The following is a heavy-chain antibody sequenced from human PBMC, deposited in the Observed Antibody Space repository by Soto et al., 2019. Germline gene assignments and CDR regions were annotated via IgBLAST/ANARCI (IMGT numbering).Heavy chain of an antibody. CDR1: GFTFSSYA. CDR3: AKATEYDILTGYYVFEY. V-gene: IGHV3-23*01. J-gene: IGHJ4*02. Sequence: GGSLRLSCAASGFTFSSYAMSWVRQAPGKGLEWVSATTGSGATTYYADSVKDRFTISRDNSKNTLYLQMNSLRAEDTAVYYCAKATEYDILTGYYVFEYWGQGTLVTVSS. D-gene: IGHD3-9*01. CDR2: TTGSGATT.